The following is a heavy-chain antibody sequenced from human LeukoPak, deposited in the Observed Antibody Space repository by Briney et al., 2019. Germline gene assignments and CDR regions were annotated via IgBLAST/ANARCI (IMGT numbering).Heavy chain of an antibody. CDR3: ARDQRWSSRSYYCYYMDV. CDR1: GGSISSSSYY. D-gene: IGHD6-13*01. J-gene: IGHJ6*03. Sequence: SETLSLTCTVSGGSISSSSYYWGWIRQPPGKGLEWIGSIYHSGSTYYNPSLKSRVTISVDTSKNQFSLKLSSVTAADTAVYYCARDQRWSSRSYYCYYMDVWGKGTTVAVSS. V-gene: IGHV4-39*07. CDR2: IYHSGST.